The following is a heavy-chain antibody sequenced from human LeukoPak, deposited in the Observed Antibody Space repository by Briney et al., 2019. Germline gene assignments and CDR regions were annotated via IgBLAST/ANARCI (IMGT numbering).Heavy chain of an antibody. CDR2: IKQDESEK. CDR3: ARHLSGITGYTYGRGIDY. Sequence: AGGPLRLSCAASGFTFSSYWMSWVRQAPGKGLEWVANIKQDESEKYYVDSVKGRFTISRDNAKKSLYLQMNSLRAEDTAVYYCARHLSGITGYTYGRGIDYWGQGTPVTVSS. V-gene: IGHV3-7*01. D-gene: IGHD5-18*01. CDR1: GFTFSSYW. J-gene: IGHJ4*02.